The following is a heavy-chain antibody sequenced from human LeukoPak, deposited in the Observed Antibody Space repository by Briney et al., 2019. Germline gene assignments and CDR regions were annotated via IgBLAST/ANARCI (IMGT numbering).Heavy chain of an antibody. CDR2: IKSKTDGGTT. Sequence: PGGSLRLSCAASGFTFSNAWMSWVRQAPGKGLEWVGRIKSKTDGGTTDYAAPVKGRFTISRDDSKNTLYLQMNSLKTEDTAVYYCTTLEWFLYYYYMDVWGKGTTVTVSS. CDR1: GFTFSNAW. CDR3: TTLEWFLYYYYMDV. V-gene: IGHV3-15*01. D-gene: IGHD3-3*01. J-gene: IGHJ6*03.